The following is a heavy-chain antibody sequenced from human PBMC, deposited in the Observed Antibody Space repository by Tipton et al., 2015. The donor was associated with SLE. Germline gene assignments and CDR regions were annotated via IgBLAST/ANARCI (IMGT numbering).Heavy chain of an antibody. CDR3: ARVKFGYSSTWDV. J-gene: IGHJ6*02. D-gene: IGHD6-13*01. CDR2: INPNSGGT. Sequence: QLVQSGAEVKKPGASVKVSCKASGYTFTNFFIHWVRQAPGQGLEWMGRINPNSGGTNFAQRFQGRVTLTRDTSRSTVYMELSRLTSDDTGVYYCARVKFGYSSTWDVWGQGTTVTVSS. CDR1: GYTFTNFF. V-gene: IGHV1-2*05.